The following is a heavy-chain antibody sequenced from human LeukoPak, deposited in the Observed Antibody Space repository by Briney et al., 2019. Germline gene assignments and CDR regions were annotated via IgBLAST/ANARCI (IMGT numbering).Heavy chain of an antibody. J-gene: IGHJ5*02. CDR1: GGSISSYY. Sequence: SETLSLTCTVSGGSISSYYWSWIRQPPGKGLEWTGYIYYSGSTNYNPSLKSRVTISVDTSKNQFSLKLSSVTAADTAVYYCARVGYCSGGSCWIDPWGQGTLVTVSS. V-gene: IGHV4-59*01. CDR2: IYYSGST. D-gene: IGHD2-15*01. CDR3: ARVGYCSGGSCWIDP.